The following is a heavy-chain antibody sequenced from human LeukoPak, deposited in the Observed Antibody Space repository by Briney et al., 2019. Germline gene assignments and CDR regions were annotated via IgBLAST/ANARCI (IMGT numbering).Heavy chain of an antibody. V-gene: IGHV3-23*01. D-gene: IGHD4-17*01. CDR2: ISDTVRDT. CDR1: GFTFSAYG. J-gene: IGHJ4*02. Sequence: GESLRLSCAASGFTFSAYGMSWVRQAPEKGLEWVSHISDTVRDTWYANSVKGRFIISRDNSRDTVYLQMSSLRPEDTALYFCAKDNYGGIFASWGQGTLVTVSS. CDR3: AKDNYGGIFAS.